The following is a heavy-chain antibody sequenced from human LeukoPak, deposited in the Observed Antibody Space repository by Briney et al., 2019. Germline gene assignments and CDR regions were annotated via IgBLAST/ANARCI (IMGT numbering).Heavy chain of an antibody. CDR1: GYTFTSHY. Sequence: ASVKVSCKASGYTFTSHYMHWVRQAPGQGLEWMGIINPSGGSTSYAQKFQGRVTMTRDTSTSTVYMELSSLRSEDTAVYYCARSDIVVVPAAIRRFPFDYWGQGTLVTVSS. J-gene: IGHJ4*02. CDR3: ARSDIVVVPAAIRRFPFDY. V-gene: IGHV1-46*01. CDR2: INPSGGST. D-gene: IGHD2-2*02.